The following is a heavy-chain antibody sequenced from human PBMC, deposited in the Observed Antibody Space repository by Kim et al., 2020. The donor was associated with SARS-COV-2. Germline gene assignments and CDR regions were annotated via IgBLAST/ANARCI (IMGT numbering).Heavy chain of an antibody. D-gene: IGHD2-15*01. J-gene: IGHJ3*02. CDR1: GFTVSSNY. CDR2: IYSGGST. CDR3: ARVDTVVTRSGAFDI. Sequence: GGSLRLSCAASGFTVSSNYMSWVRQAPGKGLEWVSVIYSGGSTYYADSVKGRFTISRDNSKNTLYLQMNSLRAEDTAVYYCARVDTVVTRSGAFDIWGQGTMVTVSS. V-gene: IGHV3-53*01.